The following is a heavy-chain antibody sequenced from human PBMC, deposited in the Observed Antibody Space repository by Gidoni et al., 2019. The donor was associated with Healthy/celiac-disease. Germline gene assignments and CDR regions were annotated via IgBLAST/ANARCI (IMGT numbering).Heavy chain of an antibody. CDR2: ISSSSSYI. D-gene: IGHD2-15*01. Sequence: EVQLVESGGGLVKLGGPLRLSRAASGFPSTSYSMNWVCQAPGKGLEWVSSISSSSSYIYYADSVKDRFTISRDNAKNSLYLQMNSLRAEDTAVYYCARGWYGGSYYYYYYMDVWGKGTTVTVSS. J-gene: IGHJ6*03. CDR3: ARGWYGGSYYYYYYMDV. CDR1: GFPSTSYS. V-gene: IGHV3-21*01.